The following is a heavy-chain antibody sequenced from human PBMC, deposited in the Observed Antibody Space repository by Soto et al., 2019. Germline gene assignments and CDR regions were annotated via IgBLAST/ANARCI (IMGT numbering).Heavy chain of an antibody. V-gene: IGHV1-46*01. J-gene: IGHJ6*02. CDR3: ARGRPSSWFRTCMDV. Sequence: QAQLVQSGAEVKKPGASVKVSCKASGDTFTNYYIHWVRQAPGQGPEWMGIIKPTGGFTTYAQKFQGRVTVPRDTSTSTVYMELSSLRSEDTAVYYCARGRPSSWFRTCMDVWGQGTTVTVSS. D-gene: IGHD6-13*01. CDR2: IKPTGGFT. CDR1: GDTFTNYY.